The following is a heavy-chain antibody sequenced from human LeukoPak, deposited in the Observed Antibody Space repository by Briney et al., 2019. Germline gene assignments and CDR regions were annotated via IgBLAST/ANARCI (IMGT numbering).Heavy chain of an antibody. CDR2: ISWNSGSI. J-gene: IGHJ3*02. D-gene: IGHD3-9*01. CDR1: GFTFDDYA. Sequence: GRSLRLSCAASGFTFDDYAMHWVRQAPGKGLEWVSGISWNSGSIGYADSVKGRFTISRDNAKNSLYLQMNSLRTEDTALYYCAKDISYFDWLGAFDIWGQGTMVTVSS. CDR3: AKDISYFDWLGAFDI. V-gene: IGHV3-9*01.